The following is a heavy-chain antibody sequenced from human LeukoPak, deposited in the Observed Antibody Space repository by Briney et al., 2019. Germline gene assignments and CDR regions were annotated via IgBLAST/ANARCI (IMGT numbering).Heavy chain of an antibody. CDR3: ARDGFPDIVATIYNY. CDR2: IYYSGST. CDR1: GGSISSSSYY. J-gene: IGHJ4*02. D-gene: IGHD5-12*01. Sequence: SETLSLTCTVSGGSISSSSYYWGWIRQPPGKGLEWIGSIYYSGSTYYNPSLKSRVTISVDTSKNQFSLKLSSVTAAGTAVYYCARDGFPDIVATIYNYWGQGTLVTVSS. V-gene: IGHV4-39*07.